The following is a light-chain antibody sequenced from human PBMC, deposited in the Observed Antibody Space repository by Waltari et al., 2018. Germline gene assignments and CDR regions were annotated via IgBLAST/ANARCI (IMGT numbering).Light chain of an antibody. V-gene: IGKV3-15*01. CDR2: GAS. J-gene: IGKJ2*01. Sequence: EIGMTQSPATLSVSTGERATLSCRASKSVSSNLAWYQQKPGQAPWPLISGASTRATGIPARFSGGGSGTEFPLTISSLHSEDFAVYYCQEYNNWRPMYTFGHGTNLEI. CDR1: KSVSSN. CDR3: QEYNNWRPMYT.